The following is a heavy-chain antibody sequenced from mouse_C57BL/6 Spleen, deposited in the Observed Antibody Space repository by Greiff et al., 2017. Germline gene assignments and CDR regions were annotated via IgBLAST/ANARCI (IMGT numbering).Heavy chain of an antibody. CDR3: AKLGRSWYFDV. CDR1: GYTFTDYN. Sequence: EVQLQQSGPELVKPGASVKMSCKASGYTFTDYNMHWVKQSHGKSLEWIGYINPNNGGTSYNQKFKGKATLTVNKSSSTAYMELRSLTSEDSAVYYCAKLGRSWYFDVWGTGTTVTVSS. D-gene: IGHD4-1*01. V-gene: IGHV1-22*01. CDR2: INPNNGGT. J-gene: IGHJ1*03.